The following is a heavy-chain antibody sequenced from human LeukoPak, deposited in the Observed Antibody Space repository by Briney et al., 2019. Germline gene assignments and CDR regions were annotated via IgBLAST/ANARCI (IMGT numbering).Heavy chain of an antibody. CDR1: GFTFSGYS. Sequence: PGGSLRLSCAASGFTFSGYSMNWVRQAPGKGLEWVSSISSSSSYIYYADSVKGRFTISRDNAKNSLYLQMNSLRAEDTAVYYCARDFKNAFDIWGQGTMVTVSS. J-gene: IGHJ3*02. CDR2: ISSSSSYI. CDR3: ARDFKNAFDI. V-gene: IGHV3-21*01.